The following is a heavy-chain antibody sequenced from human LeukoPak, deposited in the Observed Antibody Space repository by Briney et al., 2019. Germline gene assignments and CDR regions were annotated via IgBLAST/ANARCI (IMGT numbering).Heavy chain of an antibody. CDR2: IWYDGSNK. Sequence: GGSLRLSCAASGFTFSSYGMHWVRQAPGKGLEGVAVIWYDGSNKYYADSVKGRFTISRDNSKNTLYLQMNSLRAEDTAVYYCARDIRYFDWSYFDYWGQGTLVTVSS. J-gene: IGHJ4*02. V-gene: IGHV3-33*01. CDR3: ARDIRYFDWSYFDY. D-gene: IGHD3-9*01. CDR1: GFTFSSYG.